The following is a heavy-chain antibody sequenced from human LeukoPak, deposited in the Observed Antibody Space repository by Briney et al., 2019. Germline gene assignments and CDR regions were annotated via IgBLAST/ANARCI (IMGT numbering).Heavy chain of an antibody. V-gene: IGHV1-46*01. Sequence: ASVKVSCKASGYTFTGYYMHWVRQAPGQGLEWVGRIAPSVDTTNYAQKFRGRVTMTRDTSTSTVHMELSSLRSDDTAIYYCVREVSGGYFDYWGQGTLVTVSS. CDR3: VREVSGGYFDY. D-gene: IGHD2-8*02. CDR2: IAPSVDTT. CDR1: GYTFTGYY. J-gene: IGHJ4*02.